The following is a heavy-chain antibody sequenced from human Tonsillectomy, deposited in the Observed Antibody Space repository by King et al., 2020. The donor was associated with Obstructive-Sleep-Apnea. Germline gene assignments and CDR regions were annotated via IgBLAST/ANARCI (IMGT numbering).Heavy chain of an antibody. CDR2: ISYDGSNK. CDR3: AGPLWFGELLPLGY. V-gene: IGHV3-30*04. CDR1: GFTFSSYA. Sequence: VQLVESGGGVVHPGRSLRLSCAASGFTFSSYAMHWVRQAPGKGLEWVAVISYDGSNKYYADSVKGRFTISRDNSKNTLYLQMNSLRAEDTAVYYCAGPLWFGELLPLGYWGQGTLVTVSS. J-gene: IGHJ4*02. D-gene: IGHD3-10*01.